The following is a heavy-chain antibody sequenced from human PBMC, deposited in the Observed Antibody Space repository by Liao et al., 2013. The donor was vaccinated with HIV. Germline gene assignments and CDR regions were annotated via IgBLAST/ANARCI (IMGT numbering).Heavy chain of an antibody. D-gene: IGHD2-8*02. CDR2: IYNSGSIFDSGTT. CDR3: ARLVGSIPDSYMDV. CDR1: GAAITRDY. V-gene: IGHV4-59*01. J-gene: IGHJ6*03. Sequence: QVQLQESGPGLVKASETLSLICNVSGAAITRDYWTWVRESPGKRLEWIGYIYNSGSIFDSGTTNYNPSLESRTTISLDTSKNHFSLELTSVTAADAAIYYCARLVGSIPDSYMDVWGTGTTVTVSS.